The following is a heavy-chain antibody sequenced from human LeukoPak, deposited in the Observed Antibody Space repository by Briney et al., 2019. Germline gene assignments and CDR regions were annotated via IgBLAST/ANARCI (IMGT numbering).Heavy chain of an antibody. D-gene: IGHD2-15*01. J-gene: IGHJ4*02. CDR2: ISYDGSNK. V-gene: IGHV3-30*18. Sequence: PGGSLRLSCAASGFTFSSYAMSWVRQAPGKGLEWVAVISYDGSNKYYADSVKGRFTISRDNSKNTLYLQMNSLRAEDTAVYYCAKGWVVAASTTTALGAWGQGTLVTVSS. CDR3: AKGWVVAASTTTALGA. CDR1: GFTFSSYA.